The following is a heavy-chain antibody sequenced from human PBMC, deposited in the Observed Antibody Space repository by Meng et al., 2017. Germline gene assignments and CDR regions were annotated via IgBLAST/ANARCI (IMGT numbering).Heavy chain of an antibody. CDR3: VRGSGSYSS. J-gene: IGHJ5*02. CDR2: ISSSSTYK. Sequence: EVQLGGSGGGLVKPGGSLRLSCAASGFTFTTSTMNWVRQAPGKGLEWVSSISSSSTYKYYADSVKGRFTISRDDPNNSLYVQMNSLTAGDTAVYYCVRGSGSYSSWGQGTLVTVSS. CDR1: GFTFTTST. V-gene: IGHV3-21*02. D-gene: IGHD1-26*01.